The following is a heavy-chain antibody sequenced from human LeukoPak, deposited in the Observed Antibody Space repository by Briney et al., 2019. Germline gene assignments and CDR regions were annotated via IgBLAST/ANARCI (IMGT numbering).Heavy chain of an antibody. CDR1: GFTFSSYG. D-gene: IGHD6-13*01. CDR2: ISYDGSNK. CDR3: ARDLIAAATY. J-gene: IGHJ4*02. Sequence: GGSLRLSCAASGFTFSSYGMHWVRQAPGKGLEWVAVISYDGSNKYYADSVKGRFTISRDNSKNTLYLQMNSLRAEDTAVYYCARDLIAAATYWGQGTLVTVSS. V-gene: IGHV3-30*03.